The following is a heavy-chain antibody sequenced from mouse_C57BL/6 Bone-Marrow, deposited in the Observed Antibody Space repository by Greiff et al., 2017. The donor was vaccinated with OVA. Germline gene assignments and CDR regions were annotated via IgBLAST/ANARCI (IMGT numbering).Heavy chain of an antibody. V-gene: IGHV5-15*04. CDR1: GFTFSDYG. CDR3: ARHYYGNY. D-gene: IGHD2-1*01. J-gene: IGHJ2*01. CDR2: ISNLAYSI. Sequence: EVMLVESGGGLVQPGGSLKLSCAASGFTFSDYGMAWVRQAPRKGPEWVAFISNLAYSIYYADTVTGRFTISRENAKNTLYLEMSSLRSEDTAMYYCARHYYGNYWGQGTTLTVSS.